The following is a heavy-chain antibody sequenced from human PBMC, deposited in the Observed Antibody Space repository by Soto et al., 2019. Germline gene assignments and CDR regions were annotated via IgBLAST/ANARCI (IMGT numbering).Heavy chain of an antibody. D-gene: IGHD2-2*01. V-gene: IGHV1-69*01. J-gene: IGHJ6*01. CDR3: ARSQGSSTSLEIYYYYDYGMDV. Sequence: QVQLVQSGAEVKKPGSSVKVSCKASGGTFSSYAISWVRQAPGQGLEWMGGSIPISETTNYAQKFQGRVTITADESKSTAYMELSRLRSEDTAVYYCARSQGSSTSLEIYYYYDYGMDVWGQGTTVTVSS. CDR1: GGTFSSYA. CDR2: SIPISETT.